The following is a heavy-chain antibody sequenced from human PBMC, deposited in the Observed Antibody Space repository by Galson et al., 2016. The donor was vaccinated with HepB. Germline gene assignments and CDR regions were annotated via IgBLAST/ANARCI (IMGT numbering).Heavy chain of an antibody. CDR1: GFSFSYYG. CDR3: ARGDFDILAGSSGWFYMDV. Sequence: SLRLSCAASGFSFSYYGMHWVRQAPGKGLEWVAVIWYDGTNKYYADSVKGRFTISRDNSKNTVYLQMSSLRVEDTAVYYCARGDFDILAGSSGWFYMDVWGKGTTVTVSS. CDR2: IWYDGTNK. J-gene: IGHJ6*03. D-gene: IGHD3-9*01. V-gene: IGHV3-33*01.